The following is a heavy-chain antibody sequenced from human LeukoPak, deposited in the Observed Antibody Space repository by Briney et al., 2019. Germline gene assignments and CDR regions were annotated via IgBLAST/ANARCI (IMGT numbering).Heavy chain of an antibody. V-gene: IGHV4-4*07. CDR2: IYTSGST. Sequence: SETLSLTCTVSGGSISSYYWSWSRQPAGRGLEWIGRIYTSGSTNYNPSLKSRVTMSVDTSKNQFSLKLSAVTAADAAVYYCARALNGQWLVKGGRSAFDIWGQGTMVTVSS. J-gene: IGHJ3*02. CDR1: GGSISSYY. CDR3: ARALNGQWLVKGGRSAFDI. D-gene: IGHD6-19*01.